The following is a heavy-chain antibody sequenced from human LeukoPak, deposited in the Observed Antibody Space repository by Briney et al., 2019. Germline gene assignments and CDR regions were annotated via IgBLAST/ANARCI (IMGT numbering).Heavy chain of an antibody. D-gene: IGHD3-3*01. Sequence: LPGGSLRLSCAASGFTFSSYAMSWVRQAPGKGPEWVSSISSSGGSTYYADSVKGRFTISRDNSKNTLYLQMNSLRAEDTAVFYYAKSSLLEWLSRQSWFDPWGQGTLVTVSS. J-gene: IGHJ5*02. CDR1: GFTFSSYA. V-gene: IGHV3-23*01. CDR2: ISSSGGST. CDR3: AKSSLLEWLSRQSWFDP.